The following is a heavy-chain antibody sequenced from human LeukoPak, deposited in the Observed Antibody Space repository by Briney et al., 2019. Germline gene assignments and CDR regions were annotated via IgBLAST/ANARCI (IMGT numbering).Heavy chain of an antibody. V-gene: IGHV4-34*01. CDR2: INHSGST. D-gene: IGHD3-22*01. CDR1: GGSFSGYY. Sequence: SETLSLTCAVYGGSFSGYYWSWIRQPPGKGLEWIGEINHSGSTNYNPSLKSRVTISVDTSKNQFSLKLSSVTAADTAVYYCARRYYDSSGYSNWFDPWGQGTLVTVSS. J-gene: IGHJ5*02. CDR3: ARRYYDSSGYSNWFDP.